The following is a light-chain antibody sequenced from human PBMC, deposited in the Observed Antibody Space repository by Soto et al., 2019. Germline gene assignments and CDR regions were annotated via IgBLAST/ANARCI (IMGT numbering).Light chain of an antibody. J-gene: IGLJ2*01. V-gene: IGLV2-11*01. CDR3: CSYAGSYSVV. Sequence: QSALTQPRSVSGSPGQSVTISCTGTSSDVGGYNYDSWYQQHPGKAPKLMIYDVSKRPSGVPDHFSGSKSGNTASLTISGLQAEDEADYYCCSYAGSYSVVFGGGTKLTVL. CDR2: DVS. CDR1: SSDVGGYNY.